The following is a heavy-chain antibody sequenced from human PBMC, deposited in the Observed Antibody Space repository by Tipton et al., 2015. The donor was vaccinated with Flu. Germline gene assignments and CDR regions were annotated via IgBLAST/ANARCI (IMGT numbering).Heavy chain of an antibody. J-gene: IGHJ3*02. CDR3: AKSDTHDARGRPPLAFDI. CDR1: GSSFTTYW. D-gene: IGHD5-18*01. Sequence: VQLVQSGAEVKKPGESLKISCKGSGSSFTTYWIAWVRQMPGKGLEWMGIIYPRDSDTRYSPSFQGQVTISADKSITTAYLQWSSLKASDTAMYFCAKSDTHDARGRPPLAFDIWGQGTMVTVSS. V-gene: IGHV5-51*01. CDR2: IYPRDSDT.